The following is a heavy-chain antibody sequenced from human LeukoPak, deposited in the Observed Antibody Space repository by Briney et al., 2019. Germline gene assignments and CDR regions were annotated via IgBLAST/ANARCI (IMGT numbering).Heavy chain of an antibody. D-gene: IGHD6-13*01. CDR1: GGTFSSYA. CDR2: MNPNRGNT. V-gene: IGHV1-8*02. J-gene: IGHJ6*03. CDR3: ARSKLAAAGTIYYYYYMDV. Sequence: ASVKVSCKASGGTFSSYATSWVRQATGQGLEWMGWMNPNRGNTGYAQKFQGRVTMTRNTSISTAYMELSSLRSEDTAVYYCARSKLAAAGTIYYYYYMDVWGKGTTVTVSS.